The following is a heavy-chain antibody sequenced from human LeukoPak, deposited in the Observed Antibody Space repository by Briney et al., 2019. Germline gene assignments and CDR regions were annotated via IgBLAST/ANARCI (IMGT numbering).Heavy chain of an antibody. V-gene: IGHV3-48*03. CDR2: ISSSGSTI. D-gene: IGHD4/OR15-4a*01. CDR3: ARRKYGADYNGMDV. J-gene: IGHJ6*02. Sequence: GGSLRLSCAASGFTFSSYEMNWVRQAPGKGLEWVSYISSSGSTIYYADSVKGRFTISRDNAKNSLYLQMNSLRSDDTAIYYCARRKYGADYNGMDVWGQGTTVTVSS. CDR1: GFTFSSYE.